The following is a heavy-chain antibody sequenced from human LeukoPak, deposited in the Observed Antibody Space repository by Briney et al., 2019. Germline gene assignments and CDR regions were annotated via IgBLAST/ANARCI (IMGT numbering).Heavy chain of an antibody. CDR2: IYHSGST. Sequence: SETLSLTCTVSGGSISSYYWSWIRQPPGKGLEWIGYIYHSGSTYYNPSLKSRVTISVDRSKNQFSLKLSSVTAADTAVYYCARADSSSWYIDYWGQGTLVTVSS. CDR3: ARADSSSWYIDY. D-gene: IGHD6-13*01. V-gene: IGHV4-59*12. J-gene: IGHJ4*02. CDR1: GGSISSYY.